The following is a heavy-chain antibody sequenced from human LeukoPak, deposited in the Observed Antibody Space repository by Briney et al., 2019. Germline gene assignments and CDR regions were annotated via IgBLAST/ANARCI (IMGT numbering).Heavy chain of an antibody. V-gene: IGHV3-49*04. J-gene: IGHJ4*02. CDR2: IRSKAYGGTT. CDR3: TRGGYSYGGYYFDY. CDR1: GFSFGEYA. D-gene: IGHD5-18*01. Sequence: GGSLRLSCTTSGFSFGEYALTWVRQAPGKGLGWVGFIRSKAYGGTTEYAASVKGRFTISRDDSKSIAYLQMNSLKTEDTAVYYCTRGGYSYGGYYFDYWGQGTLVTVSS.